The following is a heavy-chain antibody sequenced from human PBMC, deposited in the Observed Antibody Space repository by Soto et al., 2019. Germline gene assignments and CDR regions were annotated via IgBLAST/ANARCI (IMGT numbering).Heavy chain of an antibody. V-gene: IGHV1-18*01. Sequence: ASVKVSCKASGYTFTTYGISWVRQAPGQGLEWMGWISAYYGDTKYAQKVQGRVTMTRDISTSTAYMELRSLRSDDTAVYYCVRESEKMSTIMLGYWGQGTLVTVSS. D-gene: IGHD1-1*01. J-gene: IGHJ4*02. CDR3: VRESEKMSTIMLGY. CDR2: ISAYYGDT. CDR1: GYTFTTYG.